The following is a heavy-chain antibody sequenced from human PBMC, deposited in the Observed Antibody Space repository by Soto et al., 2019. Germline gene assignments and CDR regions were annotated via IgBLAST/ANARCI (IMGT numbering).Heavy chain of an antibody. CDR1: GFTFSVYA. D-gene: IGHD6-13*01. CDR3: AKVPGYSSSWYWMDI. J-gene: IGHJ6*02. Sequence: QVQLVESGGGVVQPGRSLRLSCAASGFTFSVYAMHWVRQAPGKGLEWVAVISYDANNKYYADSVKGRFTISRDNSKNTLLLQMNSLRAEDTAVYYCAKVPGYSSSWYWMDIWGQGTTVTVSS. V-gene: IGHV3-30*18. CDR2: ISYDANNK.